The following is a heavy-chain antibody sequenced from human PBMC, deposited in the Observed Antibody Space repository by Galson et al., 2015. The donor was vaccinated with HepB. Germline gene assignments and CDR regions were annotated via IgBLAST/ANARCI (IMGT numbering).Heavy chain of an antibody. V-gene: IGHV4-30-4*01. J-gene: IGHJ4*02. CDR1: GGSISSGDYY. CDR2: IYYSGST. CDR3: ARADVYYSSSCFGS. Sequence: LSLTCTVSGGSISSGDYYWSWIRQPPGKGLEWIGYIYYSGSTYYNPSLKSRLTLSVDTSKNQFSLKLSSVTAADTAVYYCARADVYYSSSCFGSWGQGTLVNVSS. D-gene: IGHD6-6*01.